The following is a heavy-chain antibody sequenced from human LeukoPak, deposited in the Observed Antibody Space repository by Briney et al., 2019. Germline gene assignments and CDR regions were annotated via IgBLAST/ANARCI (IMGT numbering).Heavy chain of an antibody. D-gene: IGHD6-6*01. J-gene: IGHJ4*02. V-gene: IGHV4-34*01. CDR1: GGSFSAYY. Sequence: SETLSLTCAVYGGSFSAYYWSWIRQPPGKGLEWIGGINHSGSTNYNPSLKSRVTISVDTSKNQFSLKLSSVTAADTAVYYCARLYTSDIKYDYWGQGTLVTVSS. CDR2: INHSGST. CDR3: ARLYTSDIKYDY.